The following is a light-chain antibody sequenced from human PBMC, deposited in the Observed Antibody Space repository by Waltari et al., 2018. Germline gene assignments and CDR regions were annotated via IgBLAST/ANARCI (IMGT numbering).Light chain of an antibody. V-gene: IGLV2-8*01. CDR2: EVS. J-gene: IGLJ2*01. CDR1: RSAFGGYNY. Sequence: QSALTQPPSASGSPGQSVTISCTGTRSAFGGYNYVSWYQQHPGKAPKLMIYEVSRRPSGVPDRFSGSKSGNTASLTVSGLQAEDEADYYCSSYAGSNNLVFGGGTKLTVL. CDR3: SSYAGSNNLV.